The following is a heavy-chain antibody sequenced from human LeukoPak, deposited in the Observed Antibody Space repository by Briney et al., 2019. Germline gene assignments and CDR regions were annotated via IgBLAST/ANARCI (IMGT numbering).Heavy chain of an antibody. CDR1: GFTFSSYA. CDR2: IHYDGSNN. J-gene: IGHJ4*01. V-gene: IGHV3-30*02. Sequence: PGGSLRLSCAASGFTFSSYAMHWVSQAPGKGLEWVAFIHYDGSNNYYADSVKGRFTISRDNSKNTLYLQMNTLRADDTAVYYCAKDHGSSDWYYFDYWGQGTLVTVSS. CDR3: AKDHGSSDWYYFDY. D-gene: IGHD6-13*01.